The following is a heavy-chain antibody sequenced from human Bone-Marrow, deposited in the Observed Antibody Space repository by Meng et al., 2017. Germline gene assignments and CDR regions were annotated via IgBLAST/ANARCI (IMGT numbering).Heavy chain of an antibody. CDR2: ISSSSSYI. Sequence: GESLKISCAASGFTFSSYSMNWVRQAPGKGLEWVSSISSSSSYIYYADSVKGRFTISRDNAKNSLYLQMNSLRAEDTAVYYCARDVGIIAAAGTLPDYWGQGTLVTVSS. V-gene: IGHV3-21*01. D-gene: IGHD6-13*01. CDR3: ARDVGIIAAAGTLPDY. J-gene: IGHJ4*02. CDR1: GFTFSSYS.